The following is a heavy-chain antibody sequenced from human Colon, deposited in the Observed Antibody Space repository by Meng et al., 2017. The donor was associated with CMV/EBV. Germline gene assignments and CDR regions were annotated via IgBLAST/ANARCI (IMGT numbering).Heavy chain of an antibody. CDR2: INPHSGGT. CDR3: ARALDFAHFDD. D-gene: IGHD3-3*01. CDR1: GYTFTAYY. Sequence: QVELVQAGGEVKKPGGSVKVSCQDSGYTFTAYYIHWVRQAPGQGLEWMGWINPHSGGTNYGQKFQGRVTMTSDTSTSTVYMELRRLSSADTAVSYCARALDFAHFDDWGQGTLVTVSS. V-gene: IGHV1-2*02. J-gene: IGHJ4*02.